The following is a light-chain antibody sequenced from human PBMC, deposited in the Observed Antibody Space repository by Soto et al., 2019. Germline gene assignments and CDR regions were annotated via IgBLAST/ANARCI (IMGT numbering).Light chain of an antibody. J-gene: IGKJ2*01. V-gene: IGKV3-20*01. CDR2: GAS. CDR1: QSVSNTY. CDR3: QQYGTSPVT. Sequence: EIVLTQSPGTLSLSPGERATLSCRASQSVSNTYLAWYQHKPGQAPRLLIYGASDRATGIPDRFSGSGSVTDFTLTISSLEPKDFALYYCQQYGTSPVTFGQGTKLEIK.